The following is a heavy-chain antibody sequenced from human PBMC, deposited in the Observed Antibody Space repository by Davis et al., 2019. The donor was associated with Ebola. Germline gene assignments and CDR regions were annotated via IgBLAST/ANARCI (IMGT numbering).Heavy chain of an antibody. CDR2: INDSGDT. CDR1: GGSFTNHY. Sequence: MPSETLSLTCPLYGGSFTNHYWSWIRQLPGEGLEWIGDINDSGDTNYKPSLKSRVTISLDTSKNQFSLKMTSVTAADTAVYYCARLVLVTAISPYDWFDPWGQGTLVTVSS. V-gene: IGHV4-34*01. J-gene: IGHJ5*02. CDR3: ARLVLVTAISPYDWFDP. D-gene: IGHD2-21*02.